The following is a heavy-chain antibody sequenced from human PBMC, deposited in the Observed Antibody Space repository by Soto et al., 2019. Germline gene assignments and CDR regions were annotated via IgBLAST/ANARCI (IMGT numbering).Heavy chain of an antibody. CDR1: GYTFTSYG. J-gene: IGHJ5*02. Sequence: ASVKVSCKASGYTFTSYGISWVRQAPGQGLEWMGWISAYNGNTNYAQKLQGRVTMTTDTSTSTAYMELRSLRSDDTAVYYCARDLEVVAASSSWFDPWGQGTLLTVSS. CDR2: ISAYNGNT. D-gene: IGHD2-15*01. V-gene: IGHV1-18*04. CDR3: ARDLEVVAASSSWFDP.